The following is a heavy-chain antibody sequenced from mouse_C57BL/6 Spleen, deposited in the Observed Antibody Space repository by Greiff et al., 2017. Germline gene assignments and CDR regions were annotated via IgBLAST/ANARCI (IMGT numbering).Heavy chain of an antibody. V-gene: IGHV3-6*01. J-gene: IGHJ3*01. D-gene: IGHD1-1*01. CDR3: ARAGNGLFAY. Sequence: EVKLQQSGPGLVKPSQSLSLTCSVTGYSITSGYYWNWIRQFPGNKLEWMGYISYDGSNNYNPSLKNRISITRDTSKNQFFLKLNSVTTEDTATYYCARAGNGLFAYWGQGTLVTVSA. CDR2: ISYDGSN. CDR1: GYSITSGYY.